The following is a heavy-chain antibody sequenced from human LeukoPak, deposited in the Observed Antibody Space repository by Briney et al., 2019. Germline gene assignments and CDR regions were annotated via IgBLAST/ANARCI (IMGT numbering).Heavy chain of an antibody. CDR3: ARSPTYDYVWGSPYYFDY. CDR2: IYYSGST. J-gene: IGHJ4*02. CDR1: GGSISSSSYY. V-gene: IGHV4-39*07. D-gene: IGHD3-16*01. Sequence: SETLSLTCTVSGGSISSSSYYWGWIRQPPGKGLEWIGSIYYSGSTYYNPSLKSRVTISVDTSKNQFSLKLSPVTAADTAVYYCARSPTYDYVWGSPYYFDYWGQGTLVTVSS.